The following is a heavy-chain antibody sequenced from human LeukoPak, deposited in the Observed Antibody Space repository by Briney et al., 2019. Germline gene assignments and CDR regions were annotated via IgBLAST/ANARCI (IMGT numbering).Heavy chain of an antibody. CDR2: IKYDGSEE. CDR3: ARDVYRSFDY. J-gene: IGHJ4*02. D-gene: IGHD5/OR15-5a*01. Sequence: GGSLRLSCVASGFTFSSSWMNWVRQAPGKGLEWAANIKYDGSEEYYVDSVKGRFTISRDNAQNSLYLQMNNLRAEDTAVYYCARDVYRSFDYWGQGSLVTVSS. V-gene: IGHV3-7*01. CDR1: GFTFSSSW.